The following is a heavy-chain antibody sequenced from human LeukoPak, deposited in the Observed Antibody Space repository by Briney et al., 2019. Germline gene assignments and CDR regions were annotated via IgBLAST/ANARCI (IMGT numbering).Heavy chain of an antibody. Sequence: GASVKVSCKASGYTFTGYYMHWVRQAPGQGLEWMGIINPSGGSTSYAQKFQGRVTMTRDTSTSTVYMELSSLRSEDTAVYYCARDLGPVVAASHNWFDPWGQGTLVTVSS. CDR2: INPSGGST. CDR1: GYTFTGYY. CDR3: ARDLGPVVAASHNWFDP. J-gene: IGHJ5*02. D-gene: IGHD2-15*01. V-gene: IGHV1-46*01.